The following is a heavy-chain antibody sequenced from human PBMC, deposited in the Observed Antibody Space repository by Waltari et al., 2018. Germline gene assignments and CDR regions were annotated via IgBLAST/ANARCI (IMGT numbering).Heavy chain of an antibody. V-gene: IGHV1-69*13. CDR3: ARAPALGYCSSTSCAKYYFDY. J-gene: IGHJ4*02. D-gene: IGHD2-2*01. CDR1: GGTFRSYA. CDR2: IIPIFGTT. Sequence: QVQLVQSGAEVKKPGSSVNVSCKASGGTFRSYAIRWVRQAPGQGLEWMGRIIPIFGTTNYEQKFQGRVTITADKSTSTAYMELSSLRSEDTAVYYCARAPALGYCSSTSCAKYYFDYWGQGTLVTVSS.